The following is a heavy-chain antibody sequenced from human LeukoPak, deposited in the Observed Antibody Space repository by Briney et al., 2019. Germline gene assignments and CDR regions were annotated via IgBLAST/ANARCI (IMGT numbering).Heavy chain of an antibody. J-gene: IGHJ4*02. CDR1: GGSISSSNW. CDR2: IYHSGST. V-gene: IGHV4-4*02. Sequence: PSGTLSLTCAVSGGSISSSNWWSWVRQPPGKGLEWIGEIYHSGSTNYNPSLKSRVTISVDKSKNQFSLKLSSVTAADTAVYYCARVSSYYYDSSGYLDYWGQGTLVTVSS. D-gene: IGHD3-22*01. CDR3: ARVSSYYYDSSGYLDY.